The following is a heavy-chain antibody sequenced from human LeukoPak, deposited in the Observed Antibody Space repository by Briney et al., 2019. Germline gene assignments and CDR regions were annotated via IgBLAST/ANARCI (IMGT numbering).Heavy chain of an antibody. Sequence: ASVKVSCKASGGTFSSYAISWVRQAPGQGLEWMGGIIPIFGTANYAQKFQGRVTITADESTSTAYMELSSLRSEDTAVYYCARGYDYVWGSYRYTAKDLYYMDVWGKGTTVTISS. CDR3: ARGYDYVWGSYRYTAKDLYYMDV. V-gene: IGHV1-69*13. CDR2: IIPIFGTA. J-gene: IGHJ6*03. CDR1: GGTFSSYA. D-gene: IGHD3-16*02.